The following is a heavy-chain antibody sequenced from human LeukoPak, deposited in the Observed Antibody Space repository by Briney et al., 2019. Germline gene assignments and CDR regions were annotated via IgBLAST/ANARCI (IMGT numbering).Heavy chain of an antibody. V-gene: IGHV4-59*01. J-gene: IGHJ4*02. D-gene: IGHD1-26*01. CDR1: GGSISSYY. CDR3: ARNVYSGSYLFDY. Sequence: SETLSLTCTVSGGSISSYYWSWIRQPPGKGLEWIGYIYYSGSTNYNPSLKSRVTISVDTSKNQFSLKLSSVTAADTAVYYCARNVYSGSYLFDYWGQGTLVTVSS. CDR2: IYYSGST.